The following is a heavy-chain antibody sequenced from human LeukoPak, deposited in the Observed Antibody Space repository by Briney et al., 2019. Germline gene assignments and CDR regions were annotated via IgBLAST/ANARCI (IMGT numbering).Heavy chain of an antibody. CDR3: AKVSGWHVRPSWFDP. Sequence: GGSLRLSCAASGFTFSSYAMSWVRQAPGKGLEWVSAISGSGGSTYYADSVKARFTISRDNSKNTLYLQMNSLRAEDTAVYYCAKVSGWHVRPSWFDPWGQGTLVTVSS. CDR1: GFTFSSYA. J-gene: IGHJ5*02. D-gene: IGHD6-19*01. V-gene: IGHV3-23*01. CDR2: ISGSGGST.